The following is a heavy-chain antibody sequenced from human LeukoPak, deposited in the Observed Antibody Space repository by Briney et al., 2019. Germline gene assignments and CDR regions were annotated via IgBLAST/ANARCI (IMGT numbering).Heavy chain of an antibody. Sequence: GGSLRLSCAASGFTFSSYEMNWVRQAPGKGLEWVSYISSSSSTIYYADSVKGRFTISRDNAKNSLYLQMNSLRAEDTAVYYCARSGVAGYYYGSGSSYDYWGQGTLVTVSS. V-gene: IGHV3-48*03. CDR2: ISSSSSTI. D-gene: IGHD3-10*01. CDR3: ARSGVAGYYYGSGSSYDY. J-gene: IGHJ4*02. CDR1: GFTFSSYE.